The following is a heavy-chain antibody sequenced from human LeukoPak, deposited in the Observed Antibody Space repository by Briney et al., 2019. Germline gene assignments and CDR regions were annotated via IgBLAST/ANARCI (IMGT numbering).Heavy chain of an antibody. CDR2: IYSGGST. Sequence: GGSLRLSCAASGFTVSSNYMSWVRQAPGKGLERVSVIYSGGSTYYADSVKGRFTISRDNSKNTLYLQMNSLRAEDTAVYYCARDRVKSNAFDIWGQGTMVTVSS. CDR1: GFTVSSNY. J-gene: IGHJ3*02. CDR3: ARDRVKSNAFDI. V-gene: IGHV3-66*01.